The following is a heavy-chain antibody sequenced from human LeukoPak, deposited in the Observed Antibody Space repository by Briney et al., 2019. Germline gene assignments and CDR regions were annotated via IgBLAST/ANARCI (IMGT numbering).Heavy chain of an antibody. CDR3: VRDPSARFYFDY. D-gene: IGHD6-6*01. V-gene: IGHV3-30*03. CDR1: GFTFSPYP. Sequence: GGSLRLSCATSGFTFSPYPMHWVRQAPGKGLEWVAVIAYDGGNIFYAPSVRGRSTISRDNSRGTLSLQMNSLKVEDTALYYCVRDPSARFYFDYWGQGTLVTVSS. J-gene: IGHJ4*02. CDR2: IAYDGGNI.